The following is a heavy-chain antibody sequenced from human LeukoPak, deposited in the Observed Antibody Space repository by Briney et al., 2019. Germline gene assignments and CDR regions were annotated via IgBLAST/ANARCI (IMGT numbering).Heavy chain of an antibody. CDR2: ISYDGGNK. V-gene: IGHV3-30*18. D-gene: IGHD2/OR15-2a*01. CDR1: GFIFSSYG. J-gene: IGHJ4*02. CDR3: AKDRYRVTSMAEYFDY. Sequence: AGGSLRLSCAASGFIFSSYGIHWVRQAPGKGLEWVAVISYDGGNKYYADSVKGRFTISRDNSQSTMYLEMNSLRPEDTAVYYCAKDRYRVTSMAEYFDYWGQGTLVTVSS.